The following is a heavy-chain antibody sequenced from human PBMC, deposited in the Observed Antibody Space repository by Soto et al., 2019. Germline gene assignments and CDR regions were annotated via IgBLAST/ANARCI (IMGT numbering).Heavy chain of an antibody. D-gene: IGHD3-3*01. Sequence: VGSLRLSCAASGFTVSSNYLSWVRQAPGKGLEWVSVIFSADNTHYADSVKGRFTISRDNSKNTVFLQMNSLRAEDTAVYYCAITGAGYYIVWGQGTPVTVSS. V-gene: IGHV3-53*01. J-gene: IGHJ4*02. CDR3: AITGAGYYIV. CDR1: GFTVSSNY. CDR2: IFSADNT.